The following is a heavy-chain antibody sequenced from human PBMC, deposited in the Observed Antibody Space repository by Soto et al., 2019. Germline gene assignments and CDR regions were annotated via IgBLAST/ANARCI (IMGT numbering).Heavy chain of an antibody. CDR2: INHSGST. Sequence: SETLSLTCAVYGGSFSGYYWSWIRQPPGKGLEWIGEINHSGSTNYNPSLKSRVTISVDTSKNQFSLKLSSVTAADTAVYYCARVQRKDFWNAFDYWGQGTLVTVSS. V-gene: IGHV4-34*01. CDR3: ARVQRKDFWNAFDY. CDR1: GGSFSGYY. J-gene: IGHJ4*02. D-gene: IGHD3-3*01.